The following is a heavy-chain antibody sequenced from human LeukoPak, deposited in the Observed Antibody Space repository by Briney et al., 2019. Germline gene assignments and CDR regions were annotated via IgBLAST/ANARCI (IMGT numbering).Heavy chain of an antibody. Sequence: GSSVKVSCKASGGTFSSYTISWVRQAPGQGLEWMGRINPNSGGTNYAQKFQGRVTMTRDTSISTAYMELSRLRSDDTAVYYCAASITMVREGPSFDYWGQGTLVTVSS. CDR2: INPNSGGT. V-gene: IGHV1-2*06. J-gene: IGHJ4*02. D-gene: IGHD3-10*01. CDR1: GGTFSSYT. CDR3: AASITMVREGPSFDY.